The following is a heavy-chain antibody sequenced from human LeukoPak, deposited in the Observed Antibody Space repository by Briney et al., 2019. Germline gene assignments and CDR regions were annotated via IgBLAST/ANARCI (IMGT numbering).Heavy chain of an antibody. J-gene: IGHJ4*02. D-gene: IGHD6-13*01. CDR1: GGTFSNYA. CDR2: IIPIFGTA. CDR3: ADLGIAAAGTLSVRGGY. Sequence: ASVKVSCKASGGTFSNYAISWVRQAPGQGLEWMGGIIPIFGTANYAQKFQGRVTITADESTSTAYMELSSLRSEDTAVYYCADLGIAAAGTLSVRGGYWGQGTLVTVSS. V-gene: IGHV1-69*01.